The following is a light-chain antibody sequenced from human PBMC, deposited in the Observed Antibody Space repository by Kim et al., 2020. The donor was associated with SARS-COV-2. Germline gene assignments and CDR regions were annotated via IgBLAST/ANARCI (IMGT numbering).Light chain of an antibody. CDR2: LGS. J-gene: IGKJ5*01. V-gene: IGKV2-28*01. Sequence: EIVMTQSPPSLPVTPGEPASISCRSSQSLLHGNGYNYLDWYLQKPGQSPQLLIYLGSDRASGVPDRFRGSGSGTDFTLKISTVEAEDVGVYYCMQALQTPFTFGQGTRLEIK. CDR1: QSLLHGNGYNY. CDR3: MQALQTPFT.